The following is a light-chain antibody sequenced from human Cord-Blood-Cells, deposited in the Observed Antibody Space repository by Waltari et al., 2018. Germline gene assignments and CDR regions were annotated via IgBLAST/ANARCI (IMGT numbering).Light chain of an antibody. Sequence: QSALTQPASVSGSPGQSITISCPGTSSDVGGYNYVSWYQQHPGKAPKSMIYDVSNRPSVVSNRFSGSKSGNTASLTISGLQAEDEADYYCSSYTSSSTYVFGTGTKVTVL. CDR2: DVS. CDR1: SSDVGGYNY. V-gene: IGLV2-14*01. CDR3: SSYTSSSTYV. J-gene: IGLJ1*01.